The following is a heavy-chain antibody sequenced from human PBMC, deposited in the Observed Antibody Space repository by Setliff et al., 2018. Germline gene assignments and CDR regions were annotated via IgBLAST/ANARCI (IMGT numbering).Heavy chain of an antibody. Sequence: ASVKVSCKASGYTFTSYYMHWVRQAPGQGLEWMGWINPNSGGTNYAQKFQGWVTMTRDTSISTAYMELSRLRSDDTAVYYCARGNVVVPAATQDYYYYGMDVWGQGTTVTVSS. J-gene: IGHJ6*02. CDR2: INPNSGGT. CDR3: ARGNVVVPAATQDYYYYGMDV. CDR1: GYTFTSYY. D-gene: IGHD2-2*01. V-gene: IGHV1-2*04.